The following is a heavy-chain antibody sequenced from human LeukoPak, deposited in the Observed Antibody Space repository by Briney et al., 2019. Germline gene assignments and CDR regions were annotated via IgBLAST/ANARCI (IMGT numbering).Heavy chain of an antibody. V-gene: IGHV3-48*03. D-gene: IGHD3-10*01. Sequence: LSGGSLRLSCAASGFTFSSYEMNWVRQAPGKGLEWVSYISSSGSTIYYADSVKGRFTISRDNAKNSLYLQMNSLRAEDTAVYYCARAKPMYYGSGSYDWFDPWGQGTLVTVSS. CDR3: ARAKPMYYGSGSYDWFDP. CDR1: GFTFSSYE. CDR2: ISSSGSTI. J-gene: IGHJ5*02.